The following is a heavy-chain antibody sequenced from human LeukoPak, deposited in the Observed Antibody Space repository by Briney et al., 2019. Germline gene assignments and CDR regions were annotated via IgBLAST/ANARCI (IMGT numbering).Heavy chain of an antibody. D-gene: IGHD3-22*01. V-gene: IGHV3-11*03. CDR2: ISSSSTYT. Sequence: AGSLPLSRAASGFTFSDYYMSWIRQAPGKGLEWVSYISSSSTYTNYADSVKGRFTISRDNAKNSLYLQMNSLRAEDTAVYYCARGDTYYYDSSGYGTFDYWGQAALV. CDR1: GFTFSDYY. CDR3: ARGDTYYYDSSGYGTFDY. J-gene: IGHJ4*02.